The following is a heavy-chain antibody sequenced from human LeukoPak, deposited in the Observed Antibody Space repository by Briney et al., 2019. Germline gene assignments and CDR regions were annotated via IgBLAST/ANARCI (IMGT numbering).Heavy chain of an antibody. V-gene: IGHV4-38-2*02. CDR1: DYSIRRGYY. CDR2: IYHSGSS. D-gene: IGHD1-26*01. Sequence: PSETLSLTCTVSDYSIRRGYYWGWIRQPPGKGLEWIGSIYHSGSSYYNPSLKSRVTISADTSKNQFSLRLSSVTAADAAVYYCARDLSGTYATGGFDYWGQGTPVTVSS. CDR3: ARDLSGTYATGGFDY. J-gene: IGHJ4*02.